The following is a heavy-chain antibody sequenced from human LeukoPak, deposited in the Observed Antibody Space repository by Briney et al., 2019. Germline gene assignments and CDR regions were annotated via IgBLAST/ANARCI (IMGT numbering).Heavy chain of an antibody. CDR3: AKSNCYDSSDWFDP. J-gene: IGHJ5*02. Sequence: PGGSLRLSCAASGFTFSSYGMHWVRQAPGKGLEWVAFIRYDGSNKFYADSVKGRFTISRDNSKNTLYLQMNSLRAEDTAVYYCAKSNCYDSSDWFDPWGQGTLVTVSS. CDR2: IRYDGSNK. CDR1: GFTFSSYG. D-gene: IGHD3-22*01. V-gene: IGHV3-30*02.